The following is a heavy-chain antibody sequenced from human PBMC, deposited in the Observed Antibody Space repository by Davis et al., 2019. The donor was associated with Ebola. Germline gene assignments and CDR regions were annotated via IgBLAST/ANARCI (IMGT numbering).Heavy chain of an antibody. CDR3: ARGHDL. CDR2: VKQDGSDK. Sequence: GESLKISCAASGFTFNSYDMNWVRQAPGKGLEWVAGVKQDGSDKYYVDSVKGRFTISRDNANNSLYLQMNSLRAEDTAIYYCARGHDLWGRGTLVTVSS. J-gene: IGHJ2*01. CDR1: GFTFNSYD. V-gene: IGHV3-7*01.